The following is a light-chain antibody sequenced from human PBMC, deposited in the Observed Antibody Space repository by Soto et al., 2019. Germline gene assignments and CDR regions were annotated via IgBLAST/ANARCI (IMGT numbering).Light chain of an antibody. CDR2: DAS. J-gene: IGKJ1*01. V-gene: IGKV3-11*01. CDR3: RQYGYSPKT. Sequence: EIVLTQSPATLSLSPGERATLSCRASQSVSSYLAWYQQKPGQAPRLLIYDASNRATGIPARFSGSGSGTDFTLTISSLEPEDFAVYYCRQYGYSPKTFGQGTKVDIK. CDR1: QSVSSY.